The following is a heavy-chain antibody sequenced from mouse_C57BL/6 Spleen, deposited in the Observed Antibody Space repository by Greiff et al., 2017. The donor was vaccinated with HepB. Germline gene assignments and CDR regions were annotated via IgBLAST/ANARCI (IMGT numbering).Heavy chain of an antibody. CDR3: TTGGNPAWFAY. J-gene: IGHJ3*01. V-gene: IGHV14-1*01. CDR1: GFNIKDYY. Sequence: EVKVVESGAELVRPGASVKLSCTASGFNIKDYYMHWVKQRPEQGLEWIGRIDPEDGDTEYAPKFQGKATMTADTSSNTAYLQLSSLTSEDTAVYYCTTGGNPAWFAYWGQGTLVTVSA. D-gene: IGHD2-1*01. CDR2: IDPEDGDT.